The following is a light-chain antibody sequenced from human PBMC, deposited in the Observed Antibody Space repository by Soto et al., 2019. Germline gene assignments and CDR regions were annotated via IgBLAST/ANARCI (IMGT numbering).Light chain of an antibody. V-gene: IGLV2-14*03. J-gene: IGLJ1*01. CDR1: SSDVGGYNS. CDR2: DVS. Sequence: QSVLTQPASVSGSPGQSIAISCTGTSSDVGGYNSVSWYQHHPGKAPKLMIYDVSYRPSGVSDRFSGSKSGNTASLTISGLQAEDEADYYSRSYTSSSTLVFGTGTKVTVL. CDR3: RSYTSSSTLV.